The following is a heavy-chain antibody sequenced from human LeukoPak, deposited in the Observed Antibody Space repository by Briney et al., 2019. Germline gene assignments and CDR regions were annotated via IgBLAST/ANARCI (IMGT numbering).Heavy chain of an antibody. V-gene: IGHV1-46*01. CDR2: IYPSGGSA. CDR3: ARERPSSYYFDY. CDR1: GYTFTSYY. J-gene: IGHJ4*02. Sequence: ASVKVSCKASGYTFTSYYTHWVRQAPGQGLEWVGIIYPSGGSASFTQKFQGRVTMTRDTSTSTFYMELSSLRSEDTAVYFCARERPSSYYFDYWGQGTLVTVSS.